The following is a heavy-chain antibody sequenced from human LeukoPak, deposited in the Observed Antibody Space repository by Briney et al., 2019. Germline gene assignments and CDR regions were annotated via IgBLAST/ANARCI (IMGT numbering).Heavy chain of an antibody. J-gene: IGHJ4*02. D-gene: IGHD6-6*01. CDR2: IYHSGST. V-gene: IGHV4-38-2*02. Sequence: SETLSLTCTVSGYSISSGYHWGWIRQPPGKGLEWIGSIYHSGSTYYNPSLKSRVTISVDTSKNQFSLKLSSVTAADTAVYYCARLYWQLVRRDFDYWGQGTLVTVSS. CDR1: GYSISSGYH. CDR3: ARLYWQLVRRDFDY.